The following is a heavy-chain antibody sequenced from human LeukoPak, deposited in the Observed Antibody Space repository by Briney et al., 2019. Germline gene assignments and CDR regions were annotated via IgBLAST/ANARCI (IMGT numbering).Heavy chain of an antibody. J-gene: IGHJ6*02. Sequence: GGSLRLSCAASGFTFSSYAMSWVRQAPGKGLEWVSGISGSGGSTYYADSVKGQFTISRDNSKNTLYLQMNSLRAEDTAVYYCAKGRDGDYGDYYGMDVWGQGTTVTVSS. V-gene: IGHV3-23*01. CDR2: ISGSGGST. CDR1: GFTFSSYA. CDR3: AKGRDGDYGDYYGMDV. D-gene: IGHD4-17*01.